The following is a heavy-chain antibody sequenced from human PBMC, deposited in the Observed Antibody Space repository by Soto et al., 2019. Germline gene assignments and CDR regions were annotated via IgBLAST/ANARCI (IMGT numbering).Heavy chain of an antibody. CDR1: GGSISSYY. D-gene: IGHD3-10*01. V-gene: IGHV4-59*01. Sequence: SETLSLTCTVSGGSISSYYWSWIRQPPGKVLEWIGYIYYSGSTNYNTSLKSRVTISVDTSKNQFSLKLSSVTAADTAVYYCGRVRQYYYGSGSSYYYYGMDVWGQGTTVTVSS. CDR2: IYYSGST. CDR3: GRVRQYYYGSGSSYYYYGMDV. J-gene: IGHJ6*02.